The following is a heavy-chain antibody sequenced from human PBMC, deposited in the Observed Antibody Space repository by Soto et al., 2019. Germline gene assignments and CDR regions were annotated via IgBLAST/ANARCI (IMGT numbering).Heavy chain of an antibody. D-gene: IGHD4-17*01. Sequence: GGSLRLSCAASGFTFSNAWMNWVRQAPGKGLEWVGRIKSKTDGGTTDYAAPVKGRFTNSRDDSKNTLYLQMNSLKTEDTAVYYCTRHRIIWANHMTTVISNDGFDIWGQGTMVTISS. CDR1: GFTFSNAW. CDR2: IKSKTDGGTT. CDR3: TRHRIIWANHMTTVISNDGFDI. V-gene: IGHV3-15*07. J-gene: IGHJ3*02.